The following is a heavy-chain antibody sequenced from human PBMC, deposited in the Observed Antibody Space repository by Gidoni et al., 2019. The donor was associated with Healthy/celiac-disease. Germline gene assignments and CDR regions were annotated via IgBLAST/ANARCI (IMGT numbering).Heavy chain of an antibody. V-gene: IGHV3-23*01. CDR3: AKVPSYGFFDY. J-gene: IGHJ4*02. D-gene: IGHD5-18*01. Sequence: EVQLLASGGGLVQPGGSLRLSFSASGFPFSSYALSWVRQAPGKGLEWVEAISGSGGSTYYEDSVKGRFTISRDNAKNTLYLQMNSLRAEDTAVYYCAKVPSYGFFDYWGQGTLVTVSA. CDR2: ISGSGGST. CDR1: GFPFSSYA.